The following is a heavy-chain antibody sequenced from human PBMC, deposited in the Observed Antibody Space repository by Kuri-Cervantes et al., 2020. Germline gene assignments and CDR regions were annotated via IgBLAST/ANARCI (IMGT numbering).Heavy chain of an antibody. CDR3: ARAGTSSGWYGYYMDV. CDR1: GGSFSGYY. J-gene: IGHJ6*03. CDR2: INHSGST. D-gene: IGHD6-19*01. Sequence: GSLRLSCAVYGGSFSGYYWSWIRQPPGKGLEWIGEINHSGSTNYNPSLKSRVTISVDTSKNQFSLKLSSVTAADTAVYYCARAGTSSGWYGYYMDVWGKGTTVTVSS. V-gene: IGHV4-34*01.